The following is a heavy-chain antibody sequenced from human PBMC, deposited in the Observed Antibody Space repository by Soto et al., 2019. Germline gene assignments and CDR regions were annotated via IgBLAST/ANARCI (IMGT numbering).Heavy chain of an antibody. CDR1: GGSISSGESY. Sequence: SETLSLTCTVSGGSISSGESYWSWIRQPPGKGLEWIGNIYYSGSTYYNPSLKSRVTISVDNSKNQLSMELTSVTAADTAVYYCARGLYRGWFDPWGQGTLVTVSS. V-gene: IGHV4-30-4*01. D-gene: IGHD1-26*01. CDR3: ARGLYRGWFDP. J-gene: IGHJ5*02. CDR2: IYYSGST.